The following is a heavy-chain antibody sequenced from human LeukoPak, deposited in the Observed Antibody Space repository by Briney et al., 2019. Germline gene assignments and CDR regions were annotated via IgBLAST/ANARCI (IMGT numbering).Heavy chain of an antibody. D-gene: IGHD5-18*01. J-gene: IGHJ4*02. CDR3: ARVNSYGLDY. V-gene: IGHV3-48*03. CDR1: GFTFSSYE. Sequence: GGSLRLSCAASGFTFSSYEMNWVRQAPGKGLEWVSYISSSGSTIYYADSVKGRFTTSRDNAKNSLYLQMNSLRAEDTAVYYCARVNSYGLDYWGRGTLVTVSS. CDR2: ISSSGSTI.